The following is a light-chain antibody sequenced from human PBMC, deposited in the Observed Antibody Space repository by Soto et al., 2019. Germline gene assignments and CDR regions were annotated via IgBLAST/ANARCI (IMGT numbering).Light chain of an antibody. CDR1: QGISNH. CDR3: LQHNNFPLT. CDR2: DAS. V-gene: IGKV1-17*03. Sequence: DIQMTQSPSVMSASVGDRVTITCRASQGISNHLVWFQLKPGKVPKRLIYDASSLQTGVPSRFSGSGSGTDFTLTISSLQPEDFATYYCLQHNNFPLTFGQGTRLEAK. J-gene: IGKJ5*01.